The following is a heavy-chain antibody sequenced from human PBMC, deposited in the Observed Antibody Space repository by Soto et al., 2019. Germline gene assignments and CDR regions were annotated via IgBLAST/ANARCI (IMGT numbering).Heavy chain of an antibody. CDR2: VIPIFGTA. CDR3: ARSQGGSSSLDIYYYYYYGMDV. D-gene: IGHD2-15*01. Sequence: PGGXXXSYAISWVRQAPGQGLEWMGGVIPIFGTAKYAQKFQGRVTITADESTSTGYMELRSLRSEDTAVYYCARSQGGSSSLDIYYYYYYGMDVWGQGTTVTVSS. V-gene: IGHV1-69*01. CDR1: GGXXXSYA. J-gene: IGHJ6*02.